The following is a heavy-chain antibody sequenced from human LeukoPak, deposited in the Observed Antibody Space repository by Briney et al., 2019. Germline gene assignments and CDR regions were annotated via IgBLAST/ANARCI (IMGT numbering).Heavy chain of an antibody. CDR1: GFTFSSYG. J-gene: IGHJ6*03. D-gene: IGHD4-11*01. V-gene: IGHV3-30*02. Sequence: GGSLRLSCAASGFTFSSYGMHWVRQAPGKGLEWVAVIWYDGSNKYYADSVKGRFTISRDNSKNTLYLQMSSLRPEDTAVYYCANRMTTISAYYYYYYMDVWGKGTTVTVSS. CDR2: IWYDGSNK. CDR3: ANRMTTISAYYYYYYMDV.